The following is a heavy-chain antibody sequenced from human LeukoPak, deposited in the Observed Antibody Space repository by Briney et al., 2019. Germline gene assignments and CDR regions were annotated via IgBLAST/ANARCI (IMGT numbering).Heavy chain of an antibody. CDR2: VYYSGST. Sequence: PSETLSLTCTVSGGSISSHYWSWIRQPPGKGLEWIGCVYYSGSTNYKPSLKSRVTISVDTSKNQFSLKLSSVTAADTAVYYCARYSTGWYDAFDIWGQGTMVIVSS. J-gene: IGHJ3*02. CDR3: ARYSTGWYDAFDI. V-gene: IGHV4-59*11. CDR1: GGSISSHY. D-gene: IGHD6-19*01.